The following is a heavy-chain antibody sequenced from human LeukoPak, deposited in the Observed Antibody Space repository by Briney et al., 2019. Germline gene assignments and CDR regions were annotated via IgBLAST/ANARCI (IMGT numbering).Heavy chain of an antibody. Sequence: SETLSLTCAVSGGSISSGGYSWSWIRQPPGKGLEWIGYIYHSGSTYYNPSLKSRVTISVDTSKNQFSLKLSSVTAADTAVYYCARVIFRSGYYLDPWGQGTLVTVSS. J-gene: IGHJ5*02. D-gene: IGHD3-3*01. CDR3: ARVIFRSGYYLDP. V-gene: IGHV4-30-2*01. CDR2: IYHSGST. CDR1: GGSISSGGYS.